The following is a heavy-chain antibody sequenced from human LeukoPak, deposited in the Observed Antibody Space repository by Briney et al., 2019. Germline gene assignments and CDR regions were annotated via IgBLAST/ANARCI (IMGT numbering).Heavy chain of an antibody. D-gene: IGHD3-22*01. CDR2: INHSGSS. CDR3: ARGLSAGGYFWRLTDYMDV. J-gene: IGHJ6*03. CDR1: GGSFSGYD. Sequence: PSETLSLTCAVYGGSFSGYDWTWIRQPPGKGLEWIGEINHSGSSNYNPSLKSRVTISLDTSKNQFSLKLSSVTAADTAVYYCARGLSAGGYFWRLTDYMDVWGKGTTVTVSS. V-gene: IGHV4-34*01.